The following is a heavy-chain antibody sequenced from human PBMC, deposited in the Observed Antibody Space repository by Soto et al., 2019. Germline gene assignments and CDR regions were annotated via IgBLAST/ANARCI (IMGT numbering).Heavy chain of an antibody. CDR1: GFTFSSYW. CDR3: ARSLVFVYDFWSGYPPDYYMDV. V-gene: IGHV3-74*01. J-gene: IGHJ6*03. Sequence: PGGSLRLSCAASGFTFSSYWMHWVRQAPGKGLVWVSRINSDGSSTSYADSVKGRFTISRDNAKNTLYLQMNSPRAEDTAVYYCARSLVFVYDFWSGYPPDYYMDVWGKGTTVTVSS. CDR2: INSDGSST. D-gene: IGHD3-3*01.